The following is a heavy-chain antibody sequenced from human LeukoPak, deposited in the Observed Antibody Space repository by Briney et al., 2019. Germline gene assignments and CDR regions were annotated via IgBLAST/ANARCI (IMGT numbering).Heavy chain of an antibody. CDR3: ATYAAVIRDAFDI. J-gene: IGHJ3*02. D-gene: IGHD2-21*01. Sequence: ASVKASCKASGYTFTNYDITWVRQATGQGLEWMGWMNPNRGNTGYAQKFQGRVTMTRNTSISTAYMELSSLRSDDTAVYYCATYAAVIRDAFDIWGQGTMVTVSS. CDR2: MNPNRGNT. V-gene: IGHV1-8*01. CDR1: GYTFTNYD.